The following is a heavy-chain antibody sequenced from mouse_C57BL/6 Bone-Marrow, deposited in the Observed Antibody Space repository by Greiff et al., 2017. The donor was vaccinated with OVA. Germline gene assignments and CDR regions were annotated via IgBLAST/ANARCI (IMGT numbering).Heavy chain of an antibody. Sequence: EVKLMESGGDLVKPGGSLKLSCAASGFTFSSYGMSWVRQTPDKRLEWVATISSGGSYTYYPASVKGRFTISRDNAKNTLYLQMSSLKSEDTAMYYCARPTYFYAMDYWGQGTSVTVSS. CDR2: ISSGGSYT. J-gene: IGHJ4*01. V-gene: IGHV5-6*01. CDR3: ARPTYFYAMDY. D-gene: IGHD2-10*01. CDR1: GFTFSSYG.